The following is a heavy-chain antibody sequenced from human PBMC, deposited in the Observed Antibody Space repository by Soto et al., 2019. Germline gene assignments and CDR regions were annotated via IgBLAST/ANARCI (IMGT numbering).Heavy chain of an antibody. D-gene: IGHD2-2*01. CDR3: ARVRGDIVVVPAATPYYYYGMDV. V-gene: IGHV1-18*01. CDR2: ISAYNGNT. Sequence: QVQLVQSGAEVKKPGASVKVSCKASGYTFTSYGISWVRQAPGQGLEWMGWISAYNGNTNYAQKLKGRVTMTTDTSTSTAYMELRSLRSDATAVYYCARVRGDIVVVPAATPYYYYGMDVWGQGTTVTVSS. CDR1: GYTFTSYG. J-gene: IGHJ6*02.